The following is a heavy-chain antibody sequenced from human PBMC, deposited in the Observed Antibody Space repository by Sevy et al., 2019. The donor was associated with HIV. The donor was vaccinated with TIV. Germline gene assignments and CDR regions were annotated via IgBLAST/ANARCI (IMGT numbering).Heavy chain of an antibody. D-gene: IGHD5-12*01. Sequence: AAVKVSCKASGYTFTGYYMHWVRQAPRQGLERMGWINPNSGGTNYAQKFQGRVTMTRDTSISTAYMELSRLRSDDTAVYYCARDYSGYAGYFDYWGQGTLVTVSS. CDR1: GYTFTGYY. CDR2: INPNSGGT. V-gene: IGHV1-2*02. J-gene: IGHJ4*02. CDR3: ARDYSGYAGYFDY.